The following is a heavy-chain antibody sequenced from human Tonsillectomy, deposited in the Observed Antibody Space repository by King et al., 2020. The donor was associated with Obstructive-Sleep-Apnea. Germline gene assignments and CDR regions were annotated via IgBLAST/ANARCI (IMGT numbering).Heavy chain of an antibody. Sequence: VQLVESGGGLVQPGGSLRLSCAASGFSFSSYDMHWVRQATGKGLEGVSGSSTGGDTYYPGSVQGRFTVSRENARNSLFLQMNSLRAGDTAVYYCARDLQNCSRTSCYSFFYGMDVWGQGTTVTVS. J-gene: IGHJ6*02. V-gene: IGHV3-13*04. CDR2: SSTGGDT. CDR1: GFSFSSYD. D-gene: IGHD2-2*01. CDR3: ARDLQNCSRTSCYSFFYGMDV.